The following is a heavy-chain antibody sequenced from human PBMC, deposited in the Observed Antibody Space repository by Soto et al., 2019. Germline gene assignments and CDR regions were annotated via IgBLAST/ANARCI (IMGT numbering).Heavy chain of an antibody. CDR1: GYSFTDYY. V-gene: IGHV5-10-1*01. J-gene: IGHJ4*02. D-gene: IGHD3-10*01. Sequence: GESLKISCKGSGYSFTDYYLSWVRQMPGKGLEWMGRIDPSDSYTKYSPSFQAHVSVSCDKSTSTAYLQWRSLKASETGMYYCARHQADYYGSGSYDYWGQGTQVTVSS. CDR2: IDPSDSYT. CDR3: ARHQADYYGSGSYDY.